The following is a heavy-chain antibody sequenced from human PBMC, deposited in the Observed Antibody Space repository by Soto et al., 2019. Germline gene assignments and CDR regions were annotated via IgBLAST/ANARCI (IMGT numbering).Heavy chain of an antibody. V-gene: IGHV1-18*01. D-gene: IGHD6-13*01. J-gene: IGHJ4*02. CDR3: ATGAAGVAAPFDF. CDR2: INSYNGNT. Sequence: ASVKVSCKASGYTFTSFGVNWVRQAPGQGLEWMGWINSYNGNTNYAQKFQGRVTMTADTSTSTAFMEVRSLRPDDTAVYYCATGAAGVAAPFDFWGQGTLVTVSS. CDR1: GYTFTSFG.